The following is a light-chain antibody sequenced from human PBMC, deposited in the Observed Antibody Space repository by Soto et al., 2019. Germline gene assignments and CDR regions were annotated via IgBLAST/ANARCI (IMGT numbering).Light chain of an antibody. V-gene: IGKV3-20*01. Sequence: IVLTQSPGTLSLSPGERATLSCRASQSVSRSYLAWYQQKPGQAPRLLIYGASSRATGIPDRFSGSGSGTDFTLTISRLEPEDVGVYYCHQYGSSALRFVQGTKVEI. CDR2: GAS. CDR1: QSVSRSY. J-gene: IGKJ1*01. CDR3: HQYGSSALR.